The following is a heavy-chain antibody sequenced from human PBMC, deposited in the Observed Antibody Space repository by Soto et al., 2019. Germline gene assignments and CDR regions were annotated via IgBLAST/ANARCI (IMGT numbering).Heavy chain of an antibody. CDR1: GGSISSYY. V-gene: IGHV4-59*01. CDR3: ARDKATTYFDY. Sequence: QVQLQESGPGLVKPSETLSLTCTVSGGSISSYYWSWIRQPPGKGLEWIGYNYYSGSTNYNPSLKSRVTISVDTSKNQFSLKLSSVTAADTAVYYCARDKATTYFDYWGQGTLVTVSS. J-gene: IGHJ4*02. D-gene: IGHD1-1*01. CDR2: NYYSGST.